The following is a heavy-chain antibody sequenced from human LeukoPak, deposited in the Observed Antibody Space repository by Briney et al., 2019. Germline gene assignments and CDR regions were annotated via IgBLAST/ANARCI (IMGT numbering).Heavy chain of an antibody. J-gene: IGHJ4*02. CDR3: ARGSSSSGLFY. CDR2: ISSIGATI. Sequence: GGSLRLSCAASGFTFSDYSMNWVRQATGKGLEWVSYISSIGATIYYADSVKGRFTISRDNAKNSLYLQMNSLRAEDTAVYYRARGSSSSGLFYWGQGTLVTVSS. CDR1: GFTFSDYS. V-gene: IGHV3-48*03. D-gene: IGHD6-6*01.